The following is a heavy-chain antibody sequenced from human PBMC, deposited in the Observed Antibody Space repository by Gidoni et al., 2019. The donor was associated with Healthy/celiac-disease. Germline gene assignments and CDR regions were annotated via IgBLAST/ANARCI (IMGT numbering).Heavy chain of an antibody. V-gene: IGHV3-33*01. Sequence: QVQLVESGGGVVQPGRSLRLSCAASGFTFSSSGMHWVRQAPGKGLEWVAVIWYDGSNKYYADSVKGRFTISRDNSKNTLYLQMNSLRAEDTAVYYCARDVYCSGGSCYSQMAYYYYYGMDVWGQGTTVTVSS. CDR1: GFTFSSSG. J-gene: IGHJ6*02. CDR3: ARDVYCSGGSCYSQMAYYYYYGMDV. CDR2: IWYDGSNK. D-gene: IGHD2-15*01.